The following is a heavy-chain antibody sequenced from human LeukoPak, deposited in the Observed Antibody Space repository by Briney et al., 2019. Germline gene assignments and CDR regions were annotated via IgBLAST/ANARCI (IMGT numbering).Heavy chain of an antibody. J-gene: IGHJ4*02. CDR1: GYTFTGYY. CDR3: ASSPGRYCSGGSCYDY. D-gene: IGHD2-15*01. CDR2: INPNSGGT. Sequence: GASVKVSCKASGYTFTGYYMHWVRQAPGQGLEWMGWINPNSGGTNYAQKFQGRVTMTRDTSISTAYMELSRLRSDDTAVYYCASSPGRYCSGGSCYDYWGQGTLVTVSS. V-gene: IGHV1-2*02.